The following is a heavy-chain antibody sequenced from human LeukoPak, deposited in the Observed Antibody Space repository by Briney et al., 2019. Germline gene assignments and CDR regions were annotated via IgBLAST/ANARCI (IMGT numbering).Heavy chain of an antibody. V-gene: IGHV3-21*01. CDR2: ISSSSSYI. CDR1: GFTFSSYS. D-gene: IGHD6-19*01. CDR3: ARGHWQWLVMGGSSIPFDY. J-gene: IGHJ4*02. Sequence: KTGGSLRLSCAASGFTFSSYSMNWVRQAPGKGLEWVSSISSSSSYIYYADSVKGRFTISRDNAKNSLYLQMNSLRAEDTAVYYCARGHWQWLVMGGSSIPFDYWGQGTLVTVSS.